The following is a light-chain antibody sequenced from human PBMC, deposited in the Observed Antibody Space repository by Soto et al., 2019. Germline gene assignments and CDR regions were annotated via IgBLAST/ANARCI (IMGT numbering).Light chain of an antibody. J-gene: IGKJ4*01. CDR2: GAS. CDR3: QQFGTSRLT. Sequence: EIVLTQSPGTLSLSPWGRATLSSRGSQRVSSRSLAWYQQKPCQAPRLLLYGASNTATGTPDRFSGSASGTDSPPTISRLEPEDSAMYYRQQFGTSRLTFGGGTKVDIK. CDR1: QRVSSRS. V-gene: IGKV3-20*01.